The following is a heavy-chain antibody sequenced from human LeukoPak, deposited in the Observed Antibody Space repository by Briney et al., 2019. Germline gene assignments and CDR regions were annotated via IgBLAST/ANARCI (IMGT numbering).Heavy chain of an antibody. CDR3: AKHLRGPYYSYCMDV. V-gene: IGHV3-23*01. Sequence: QPGGSLPLSCAASGFTFSSYAMNWVRQAPGRGLEWVSALCGSGHTTYYADSVKGRFTISRDNSKNTLYLEMSSLRAEDTAVYYCAKHLRGPYYSYCMDVWGEGTTVTVSS. J-gene: IGHJ6*04. CDR1: GFTFSSYA. D-gene: IGHD5-12*01. CDR2: LCGSGHTT.